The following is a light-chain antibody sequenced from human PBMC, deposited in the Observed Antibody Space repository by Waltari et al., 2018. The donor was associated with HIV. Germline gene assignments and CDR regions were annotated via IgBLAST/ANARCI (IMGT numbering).Light chain of an antibody. CDR1: QSINSF. V-gene: IGKV1-39*01. CDR3: QQSFDSPIT. J-gene: IGKJ5*01. CDR2: TAS. Sequence: DIQVTQSPPSLSASIGDRVTISCRASQSINSFLNWYQQKSGEAPKVLIYTASGLQSGVPSRFSGSGSGTDFTLTINDLQPEDVATYYCQQSFDSPITFGQGTRLDIK.